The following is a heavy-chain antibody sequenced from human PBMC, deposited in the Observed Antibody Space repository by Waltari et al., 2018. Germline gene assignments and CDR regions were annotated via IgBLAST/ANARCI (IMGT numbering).Heavy chain of an antibody. J-gene: IGHJ6*02. CDR3: AGHVYSSSWYSYYYYYGMDV. D-gene: IGHD6-13*01. V-gene: IGHV4-39*07. CDR1: GGSISSSSYY. Sequence: QLQLQESGPGLVKPSETLSLTCTVSGGSISSSSYYWGWIRQPPGKGLEWIGSIYYSGSHYYNPSLKSLVTISVDTSKNQFSLKLSSVTAADTAVYYCAGHVYSSSWYSYYYYYGMDVWGQGTTVTVSS. CDR2: IYYSGSH.